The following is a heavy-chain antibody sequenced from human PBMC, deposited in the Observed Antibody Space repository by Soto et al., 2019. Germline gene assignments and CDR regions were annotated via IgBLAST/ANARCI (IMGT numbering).Heavy chain of an antibody. D-gene: IGHD3-22*01. CDR3: AKDSTYYFDTSGYPDY. CDR2: IIADGGST. CDR1: GLTFASYA. V-gene: IGHV3-23*01. Sequence: GGSLRLSCAASGLTFASYAMSLVRQAPGEGLEWVSTIIADGGSTFYADSVKGRFTISRDNPRNTLYLQVNSLRVEDTAVYYCAKDSTYYFDTSGYPDYWGQGTQVTVSS. J-gene: IGHJ4*02.